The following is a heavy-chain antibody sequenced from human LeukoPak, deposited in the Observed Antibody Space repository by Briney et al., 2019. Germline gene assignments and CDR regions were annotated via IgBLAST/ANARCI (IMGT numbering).Heavy chain of an antibody. V-gene: IGHV1-46*01. D-gene: IGHD2-2*01. Sequence: ASVKVSCKASGYTFTSYDINWVRQAPGQGLEWMGIINPSGGSTSYAQTFQGRVTMTRDTSTSTVYMELSSLRSEDTAVYYCARGGVVPAANFDYWGQGTLVTVSS. J-gene: IGHJ4*02. CDR2: INPSGGST. CDR3: ARGGVVPAANFDY. CDR1: GYTFTSYD.